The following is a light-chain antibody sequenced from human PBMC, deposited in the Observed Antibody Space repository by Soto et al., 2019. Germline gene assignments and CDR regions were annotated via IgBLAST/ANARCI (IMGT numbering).Light chain of an antibody. CDR1: QSVSSY. CDR2: DAS. CDR3: QQRSNWPLT. Sequence: EILLTQSPATLSLSPGERATLSCRASQSVSSYLAWYQQKPGQAPRLLIYDASNRATGIPARFSGSGSGTDFTLTISSLEPEDFAVYYCQQRSNWPLTFGGGTKVGIK. J-gene: IGKJ4*01. V-gene: IGKV3-11*01.